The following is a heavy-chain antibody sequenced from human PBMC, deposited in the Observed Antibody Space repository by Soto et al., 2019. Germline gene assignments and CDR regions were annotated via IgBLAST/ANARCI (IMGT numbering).Heavy chain of an antibody. J-gene: IGHJ4*02. Sequence: PSETLSLTCTVSGGSISSSSYYWGWIRQPPGKGLEWIGSIYHSGSTNYNPSLKSRVTISVDKSKNQFSLKLSSVTAADTAVYYCARLRDVYGSEFFDYWGQGTLVTVSS. CDR3: ARLRDVYGSEFFDY. CDR2: IYHSGST. CDR1: GGSISSSSYY. V-gene: IGHV4-39*01. D-gene: IGHD3-10*01.